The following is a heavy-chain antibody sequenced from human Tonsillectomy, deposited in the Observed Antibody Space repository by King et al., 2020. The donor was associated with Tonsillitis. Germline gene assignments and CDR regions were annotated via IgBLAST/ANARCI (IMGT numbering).Heavy chain of an antibody. Sequence: VQLVESGAEVKKPGESQRISCKGSGYSFTSYWINWVRQMPGKGLEWMGRIDPSDSSTNYSPSFQGHVTVSGDKSISTAYLQWSSLKASDTAMYYCAASSYYYGSGSYYPYHFWGQGTLVTVSS. V-gene: IGHV5-10-1*03. CDR3: AASSYYYGSGSYYPYHF. J-gene: IGHJ4*02. D-gene: IGHD3-10*01. CDR1: GYSFTSYW. CDR2: IDPSDSST.